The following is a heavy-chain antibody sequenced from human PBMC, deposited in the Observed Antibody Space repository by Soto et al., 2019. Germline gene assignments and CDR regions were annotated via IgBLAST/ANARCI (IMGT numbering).Heavy chain of an antibody. CDR3: VQSRCVGECLVIYASHAYTGLDV. J-gene: IGHJ6*02. Sequence: QVTLKESGPTLVKPTQTLTLTCTVSGLSLRTTGVGVGWVRQPPGKALEWLALLYWDADKRYSPSLRSRLTTAKAIPEKQGVLTITNMDTVDTATYYCVQSRCVGECLVIYASHAYTGLDVWGQGTTVTVSS. V-gene: IGHV2-5*02. CDR1: GLSLRTTGVG. CDR2: LYWDADK. D-gene: IGHD2-21*01.